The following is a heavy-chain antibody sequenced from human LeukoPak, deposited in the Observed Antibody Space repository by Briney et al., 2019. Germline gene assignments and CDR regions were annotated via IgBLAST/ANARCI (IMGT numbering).Heavy chain of an antibody. CDR1: GYTLTSYY. D-gene: IGHD6-19*01. CDR3: ARDLDGIAVAGTNGLGFFDY. V-gene: IGHV1-46*03. CDR2: INPSGGST. Sequence: ASVKVSCKASGYTLTSYYMHWVRQAPGQGLEWMGIINPSGGSTSYAQKFQGRVTMTRDTSTSTVYMELSSLRSEDTAVYYCARDLDGIAVAGTNGLGFFDYWGQGTLVTVSS. J-gene: IGHJ4*02.